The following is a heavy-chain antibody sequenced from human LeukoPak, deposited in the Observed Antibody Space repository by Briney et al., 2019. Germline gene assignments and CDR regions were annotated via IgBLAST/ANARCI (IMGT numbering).Heavy chain of an antibody. D-gene: IGHD5-18*01. CDR1: GFTFSSYW. Sequence: GGSLRLSCAASGFTFSSYWMSWVRQAPGKGLEWVANIKQDGSEKYYVDSVKGRFTISRDNAKNSLYLQMNSLRAEDTAVYYCASDRIQLWSGLFDYWGQGTLVTVSS. CDR2: IKQDGSEK. CDR3: ASDRIQLWSGLFDY. V-gene: IGHV3-7*01. J-gene: IGHJ4*02.